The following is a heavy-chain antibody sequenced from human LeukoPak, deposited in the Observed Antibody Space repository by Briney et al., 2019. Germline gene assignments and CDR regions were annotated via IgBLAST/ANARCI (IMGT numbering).Heavy chain of an antibody. CDR3: AGLVGRYSSGLYYYYFDY. CDR1: GDSINGLDL. CDR2: MYLSGTT. D-gene: IGHD3-22*01. Sequence: SETLSLTCTVSGDSINGLDLWSWVRQPPGKGLEWIGEMYLSGTTHSNPSVKSRVTISIDKSKNQFFLNLSSVTAADTAVYYCAGLVGRYSSGLYYYYFDYWGQGTLVTVSS. J-gene: IGHJ4*02. V-gene: IGHV4-4*02.